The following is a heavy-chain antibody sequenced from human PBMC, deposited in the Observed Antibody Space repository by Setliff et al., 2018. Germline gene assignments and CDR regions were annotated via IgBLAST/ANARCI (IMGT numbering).Heavy chain of an antibody. Sequence: SETLSLTCTVSGGSISSHYWSWIRQPPGKGLEWIGYIYYSGSTNYNPSLKSRVTISVDTSKNQFSPKLSSVTAADTAVYYCARVSMYYNFWSGYYGERGEYFDYWGQGTLVTVS. CDR2: IYYSGST. V-gene: IGHV4-59*11. CDR1: GGSISSHY. J-gene: IGHJ4*02. D-gene: IGHD3-3*01. CDR3: ARVSMYYNFWSGYYGERGEYFDY.